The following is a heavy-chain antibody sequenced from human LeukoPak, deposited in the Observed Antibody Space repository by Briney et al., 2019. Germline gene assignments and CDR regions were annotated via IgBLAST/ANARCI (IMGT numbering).Heavy chain of an antibody. J-gene: IGHJ4*02. Sequence: GGSLRLSCAASGFTFSSYSMNWVRQAPGKGLEWVSYISGSSSTIYYADSVKGRFTISRDNSKNTLYLQMNSLRAEDTAVYYCAIPYSSGWYGYDYWGQGTLVTVSS. V-gene: IGHV3-48*01. CDR3: AIPYSSGWYGYDY. CDR1: GFTFSSYS. CDR2: ISGSSSTI. D-gene: IGHD6-19*01.